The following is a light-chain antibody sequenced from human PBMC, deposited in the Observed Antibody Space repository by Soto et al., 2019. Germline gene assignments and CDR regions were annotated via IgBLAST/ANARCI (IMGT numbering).Light chain of an antibody. J-gene: IGKJ5*01. CDR1: QSVSSN. CDR3: QQYNNWPLT. CDR2: RAS. V-gene: IGKV3-15*01. Sequence: EIVMTQSPATLSVSPGERATLSCRASQSVSSNLAWYQQKPGQAPRLLIYRASSRATGIPVRFSGSGSGTEFTLTISSLQSEDFAVYYCQQYNNWPLTFGQGTRLEIK.